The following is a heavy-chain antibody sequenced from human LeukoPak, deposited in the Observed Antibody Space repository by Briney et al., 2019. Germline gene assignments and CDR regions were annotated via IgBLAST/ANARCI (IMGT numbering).Heavy chain of an antibody. D-gene: IGHD1-26*01. J-gene: IGHJ3*02. CDR3: AKDLGLAGASAFDI. CDR1: GFTFTNYW. Sequence: GGSLRLSCAASGFTFTNYWMNWLRQAPGKGLEWVANIKQDGGAKNYVDSVKGRFTISRDNSKNTLYLQMNSLRAEDTAVYYCAKDLGLAGASAFDIWGQGTMVTVSS. V-gene: IGHV3-7*03. CDR2: IKQDGGAK.